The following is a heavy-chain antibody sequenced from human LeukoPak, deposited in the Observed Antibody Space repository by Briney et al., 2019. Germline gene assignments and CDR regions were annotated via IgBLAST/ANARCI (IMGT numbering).Heavy chain of an antibody. CDR1: GDSISNHQ. J-gene: IGHJ4*02. V-gene: IGHV4-59*11. D-gene: IGHD1-20*01. CDR3: ARGTYNWNVAVFDY. Sequence: SETLSLTCTVSGDSISNHQWSWIRQPPGKGLEWIGNIYYSGSANYNPSLKSRVTISVDKSKNQFSLKLSSVTAADTAVYYCARGTYNWNVAVFDYWGQGTLVTVSS. CDR2: IYYSGSA.